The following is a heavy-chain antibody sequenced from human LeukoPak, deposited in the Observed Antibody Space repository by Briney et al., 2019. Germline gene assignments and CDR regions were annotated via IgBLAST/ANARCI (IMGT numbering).Heavy chain of an antibody. J-gene: IGHJ4*02. D-gene: IGHD3-22*01. CDR1: GGSISSYY. CDR3: AREGYDSSYYYYLDY. CDR2: IYYSGST. V-gene: IGHV4-59*06. Sequence: SETLSLTCTVSGGSISSYYWSWIRQPPGKGLEWIGNIYYSGSTYYNPSPKSRVTISVDTSKSQFSLKLSSVTAADTAVYYCAREGYDSSYYYYLDYWGQGTLVTVSS.